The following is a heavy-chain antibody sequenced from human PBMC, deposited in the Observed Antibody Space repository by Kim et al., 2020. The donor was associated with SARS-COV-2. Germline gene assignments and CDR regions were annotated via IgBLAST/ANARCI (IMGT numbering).Heavy chain of an antibody. CDR3: ARWPSIAGTPGYFDY. Sequence: PSLKRRVTISVDPSKNQFSLKLSSVTAADTAVYYCARWPSIAGTPGYFDYWGQGTLVTVSS. J-gene: IGHJ4*02. V-gene: IGHV4-34*01. D-gene: IGHD6-6*01.